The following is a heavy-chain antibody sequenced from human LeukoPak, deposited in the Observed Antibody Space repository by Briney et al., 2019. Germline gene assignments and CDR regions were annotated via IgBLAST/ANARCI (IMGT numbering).Heavy chain of an antibody. V-gene: IGHV1-69*05. D-gene: IGHD3-16*01. J-gene: IGHJ3*02. Sequence: SVKVSCKASGGTFSSYAISWVRQAPGQGLEWMGGIIPILGTANYAQKFQGRVTITTDESTSTAYTELSSLRSEDTAVYYCARGDYVGAFDIWGQGTMVTVSS. CDR2: IIPILGTA. CDR3: ARGDYVGAFDI. CDR1: GGTFSSYA.